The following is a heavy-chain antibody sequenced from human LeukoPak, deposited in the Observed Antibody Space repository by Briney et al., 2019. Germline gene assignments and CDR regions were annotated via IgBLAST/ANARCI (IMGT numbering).Heavy chain of an antibody. CDR3: ASPLPLDY. Sequence: PSETLSLTCAVYGGSFSGYYWSWIRQPPGEGLEWIGEINHSGSTNYNPSLKSRVTISVDTSKNQFSLKLSSVTAADTAVYYCASPLPLDYWGQGTLVTVSS. CDR2: INHSGST. V-gene: IGHV4-34*01. CDR1: GGSFSGYY. J-gene: IGHJ4*02.